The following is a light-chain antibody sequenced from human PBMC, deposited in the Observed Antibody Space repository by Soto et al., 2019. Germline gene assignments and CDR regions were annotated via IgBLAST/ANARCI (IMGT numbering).Light chain of an antibody. CDR1: QSLRSTY. CDR3: QHYGGSWE. CDR2: GAS. V-gene: IGKV3-20*01. Sequence: EIVLTQSPGTLSLPPGERATLSCRANQSLRSTYVAWYQQKPGQSPRLLIYGASSRATGIPDRFSGSGSGTDFSLTITRLEPEDFAVYYCQHYGGSWEFGQGTKVDFK. J-gene: IGKJ1*01.